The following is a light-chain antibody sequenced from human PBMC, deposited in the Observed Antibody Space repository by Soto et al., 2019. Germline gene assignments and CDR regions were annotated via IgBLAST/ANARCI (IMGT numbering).Light chain of an antibody. Sequence: DSQMTQSPSSVSAGVGDRVIITCRASQSISNHLNWYQQKPGKAPKLLIFAASSLQSGVPSRFSGSRSGPDFTLTISSLQPEDFATYYCQQSYSSPPTFGQGTKVDIK. J-gene: IGKJ1*01. CDR3: QQSYSSPPT. CDR2: AAS. CDR1: QSISNH. V-gene: IGKV1-39*01.